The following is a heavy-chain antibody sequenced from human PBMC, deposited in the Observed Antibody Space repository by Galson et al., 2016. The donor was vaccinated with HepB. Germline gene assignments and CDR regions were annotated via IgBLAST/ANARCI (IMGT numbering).Heavy chain of an antibody. Sequence: SETLSLTCSVHGGSFSGFYWSWIRQSPGKGLEWIGEINERGVTHYNPSFESRVTISLVTSMNELSLRLNSLTAADTAVYYCAREGLRPRWGQGTLVTVSS. CDR3: AREGLRPR. V-gene: IGHV4-34*01. CDR1: GGSFSGFY. CDR2: INERGVT. J-gene: IGHJ4*02.